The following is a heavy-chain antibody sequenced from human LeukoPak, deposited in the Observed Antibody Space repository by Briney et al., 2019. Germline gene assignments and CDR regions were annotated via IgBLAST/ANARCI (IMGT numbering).Heavy chain of an antibody. CDR1: GFTFSDYY. V-gene: IGHV3-11*01. CDR2: ISSSGSTI. D-gene: IGHD3-10*01. CDR3: ARDTRTQLLWFGELVPPFFFDY. Sequence: GGSLRLSYAASGFTFSDYYMSWIRQAPGKGLEWVSYISSSGSTIYYADSVKGRFTISRDNAKNSLYLQMNSLRAEDTAVYYCARDTRTQLLWFGELVPPFFFDYWGQGTLVTVSS. J-gene: IGHJ4*02.